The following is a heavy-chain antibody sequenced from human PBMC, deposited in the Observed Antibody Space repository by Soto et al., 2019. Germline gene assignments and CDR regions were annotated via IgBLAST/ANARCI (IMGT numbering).Heavy chain of an antibody. CDR2: ISSGGSAI. CDR1: GFTFGDYE. CDR3: ARGTECSNSGCSTYYGFDV. J-gene: IGHJ6*02. D-gene: IGHD2-2*01. Sequence: EEHLVESGGGLVQPGGSLRLSCAASGFTFGDYEMNWVRQAPGMGLEWVSHISSGGSAIYYRDSVKGRFTISRDNAKNSRYLHRNSLTAHETAVDYCARGTECSNSGCSTYYGFDVWGQGTTVTVSS. V-gene: IGHV3-48*03.